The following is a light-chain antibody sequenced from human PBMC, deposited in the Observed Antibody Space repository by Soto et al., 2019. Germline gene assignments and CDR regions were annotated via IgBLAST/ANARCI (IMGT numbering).Light chain of an antibody. Sequence: QSALTQPASVSGSPGQSVTISCTGTSNDVGGYNHVSWYQQHLGKAPKLMIYEVSNRPSGISNRFSGSKSGNTASLTISGLQAEDEADYYCSSYTTSITYVFGTGTKLTVL. CDR1: SNDVGGYNH. V-gene: IGLV2-14*01. CDR2: EVS. J-gene: IGLJ1*01. CDR3: SSYTTSITYV.